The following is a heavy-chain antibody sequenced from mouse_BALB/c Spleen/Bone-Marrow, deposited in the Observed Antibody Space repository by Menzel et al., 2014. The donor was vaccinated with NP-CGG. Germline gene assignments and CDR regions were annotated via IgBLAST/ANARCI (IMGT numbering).Heavy chain of an antibody. CDR1: GFNIKDFY. V-gene: IGHV14-4*02. CDR2: IDPENGDT. Sequence: VQLQQSGAELVRSGASVKLSCTASGFNIKDFYMHWVKQRPEQGLEWIGWIDPENGDTEYAPKFQGKATMTADTSSNTAYLQLRSLTSKDAHDNYSNGGYLLTGAKDYWGQGLSATVHS. J-gene: IGHJ4*01. D-gene: IGHD2-3*01. CDR3: NGGYLLTGAKDY.